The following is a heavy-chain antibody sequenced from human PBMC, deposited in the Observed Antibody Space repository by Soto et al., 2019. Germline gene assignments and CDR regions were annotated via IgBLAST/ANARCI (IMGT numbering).Heavy chain of an antibody. CDR1: GFTFSSYW. V-gene: IGHV3-74*01. CDR2: INSDGSST. D-gene: IGHD1-26*01. J-gene: IGHJ4*02. Sequence: TGGSLRLSCAASGFTFSSYWMHWVRQAPGKGLVWVSRINSDGSSTSYADSVKGRFTISRDNAKNTLYLQMNSLSAEDTAVYYCARGGSYYQPFFDYWGQGTLVTVSS. CDR3: ARGGSYYQPFFDY.